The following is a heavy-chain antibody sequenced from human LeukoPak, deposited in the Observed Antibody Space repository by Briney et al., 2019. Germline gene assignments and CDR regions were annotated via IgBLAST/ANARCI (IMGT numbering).Heavy chain of an antibody. V-gene: IGHV3-48*03. CDR3: AKFLPTHIVVANYYFDY. Sequence: GGSLRLSCVVSGFTFSSYEMNWVRQAPGKGLEWVSHISSSGNIIYYADSVKGRFTISRDNSKNTLYLQMNSLRAEDTAVYYCAKFLPTHIVVANYYFDYWGQGTLVTVSS. CDR2: ISSSGNII. D-gene: IGHD2-21*01. J-gene: IGHJ4*02. CDR1: GFTFSSYE.